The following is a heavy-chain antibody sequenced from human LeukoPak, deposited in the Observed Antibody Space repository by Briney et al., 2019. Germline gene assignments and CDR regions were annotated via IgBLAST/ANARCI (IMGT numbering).Heavy chain of an antibody. V-gene: IGHV4-59*01. CDR3: ARGAAGSGYNDAFDI. Sequence: SETLSLTCTVSRGSISSYYWSWIRPPPGKGREWIGYIYYSGSTTYNPSLKSRVTISVDTSKNQFSLKLSSVTAADTAVYYCARGAAGSGYNDAFDIWGQGTMVTVSS. CDR2: IYYSGST. J-gene: IGHJ3*02. D-gene: IGHD3-22*01. CDR1: RGSISSYY.